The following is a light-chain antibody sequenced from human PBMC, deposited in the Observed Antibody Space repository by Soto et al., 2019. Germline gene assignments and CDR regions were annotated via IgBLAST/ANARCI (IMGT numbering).Light chain of an antibody. J-gene: IGKJ3*01. CDR3: QQRSNWPRLFT. CDR2: DAS. Sequence: EIVLTQSPATLSLSPGERATLSCRASQSVSSYLAWYQQKPGQAPRLLIYDASNRATGIPARFSGSGSGTDFALTISSLEPEDFAVYYCQQRSNWPRLFTFGPGTKVHIK. V-gene: IGKV3-11*01. CDR1: QSVSSY.